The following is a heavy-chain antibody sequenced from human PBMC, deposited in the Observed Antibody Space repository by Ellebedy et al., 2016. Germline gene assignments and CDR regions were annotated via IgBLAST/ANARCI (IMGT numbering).Heavy chain of an antibody. V-gene: IGHV5-10-1*01. D-gene: IGHD1-1*01. J-gene: IGHJ3*01. Sequence: GGSLRLXXETSGYDFDTWWITWVRQTPGRGLEWMGRIDPSDSFTRYNPSFEGRVTISVDKSLSTVYLQWTNLTVPDTAKYYCARHRGGNWEVRPLDFWGQGTMVTVS. CDR3: ARHRGGNWEVRPLDF. CDR2: IDPSDSFT. CDR1: GYDFDTWW.